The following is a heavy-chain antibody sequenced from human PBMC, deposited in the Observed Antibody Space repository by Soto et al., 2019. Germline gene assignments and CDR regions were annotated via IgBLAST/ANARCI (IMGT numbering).Heavy chain of an antibody. CDR1: GGSINSGAYY. V-gene: IGHV4-31*03. CDR2: IYYSGST. J-gene: IGHJ6*02. Sequence: SETLSLTCTVSGGSINSGAYYWSWIRQHPGKGLEWIGYIYYSGSTYYNPSLKSRVTISVDTSKNQFSLKLSSVTAADTAVYYCARDTYYYDSSGPLIHGMDVWGQGTTVTVSS. CDR3: ARDTYYYDSSGPLIHGMDV. D-gene: IGHD3-22*01.